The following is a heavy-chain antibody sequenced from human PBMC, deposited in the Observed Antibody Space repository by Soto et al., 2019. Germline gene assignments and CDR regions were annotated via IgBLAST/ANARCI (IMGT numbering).Heavy chain of an antibody. Sequence: PSETLSLTCTVSGGSISSYHWSWLRQPPGKGLEWIGYIDYSGNTHYNPSLESRVTISVDTSKNQFSLKLSSVTAADTAAYYCARHRGVSPFDPWGQGTLVTVSS. V-gene: IGHV4-59*08. CDR1: GGSISSYH. CDR3: ARHRGVSPFDP. J-gene: IGHJ5*02. D-gene: IGHD3-10*01. CDR2: IDYSGNT.